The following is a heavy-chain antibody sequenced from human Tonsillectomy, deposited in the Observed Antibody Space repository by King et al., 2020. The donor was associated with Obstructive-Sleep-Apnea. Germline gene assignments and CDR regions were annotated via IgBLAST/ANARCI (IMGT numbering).Heavy chain of an antibody. CDR2: INPNTGNP. D-gene: IGHD3-22*01. J-gene: IGHJ6*02. V-gene: IGHV7-4-1*02. Sequence: QLVQSGSELKRPGASVRVSCKASGYTFTSYAMNWVRQAPGQGLEWMGWINPNTGNPTYAQGFTGRFVFSLDTSVTTAYLQISSLKAEDTAVYYCARHAIGFFYYGMAVWGQGTTVTVSS. CDR3: ARHAIGFFYYGMAV. CDR1: GYTFTSYA.